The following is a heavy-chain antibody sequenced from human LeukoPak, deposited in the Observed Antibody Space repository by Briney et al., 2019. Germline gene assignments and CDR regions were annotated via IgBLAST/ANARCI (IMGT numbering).Heavy chain of an antibody. CDR2: IYPGDSDT. CDR1: GYSLTSYW. D-gene: IGHD6-13*01. V-gene: IGHV5-51*01. Sequence: GESLKISCKGSGYSLTSYWIGWARQMPGKGLEWMGIIYPGDSDTRYSPSFQGQVTISADKSISTAYLQWSSLKASDIAMYYCARLAAAGKVNYYYYYMDVWGKGTTVTVSS. CDR3: ARLAAAGKVNYYYYYMDV. J-gene: IGHJ6*03.